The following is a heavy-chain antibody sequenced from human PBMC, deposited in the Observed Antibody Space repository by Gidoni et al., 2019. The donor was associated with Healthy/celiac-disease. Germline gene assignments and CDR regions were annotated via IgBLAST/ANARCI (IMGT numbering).Heavy chain of an antibody. J-gene: IGHJ6*02. V-gene: IGHV5-51*01. D-gene: IGHD5-18*01. CDR1: GYSVTSYL. CDR3: ARTAMVPYYYYGMDV. CDR2: IYPGDSDT. Sequence: EVQLVQSGAEVKKPGESLTISCKGSGYSVTSYLIGWVRQMPGKGLEWMGIIYPGDSDTRYSPSFQGKVTISADKSISTAYLQWSSLKASDTAMYYCARTAMVPYYYYGMDVWGQGTTVTVSS.